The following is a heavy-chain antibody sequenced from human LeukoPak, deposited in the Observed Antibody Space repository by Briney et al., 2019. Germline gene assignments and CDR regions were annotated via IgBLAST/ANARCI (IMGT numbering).Heavy chain of an antibody. CDR1: GYTFTSYD. CDR2: MNPNSGNT. CDR3: ARAEWEQHHND. J-gene: IGHJ4*02. D-gene: IGHD1-26*01. V-gene: IGHV1-8*01. Sequence: GASVKVSCKASGYTFTSYDINWVRQAIGQGLEWMGWMNPNSGNTGYAQKFQGGVTMTRNTSISTAYMELSSLRSEDTAVYYCARAEWEQHHNDWGQGTLVTVSS.